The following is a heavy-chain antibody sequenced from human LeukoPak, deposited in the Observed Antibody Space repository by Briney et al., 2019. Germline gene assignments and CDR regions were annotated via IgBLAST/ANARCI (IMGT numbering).Heavy chain of an antibody. J-gene: IGHJ4*02. CDR1: GYAFSTYG. CDR3: ARGSVAVAGNVDY. V-gene: IGHV1-18*01. CDR2: ISGYNGNT. Sequence: ASVTVSCKASGYAFSTYGLTWVRQAPGQGLEWMGWISGYNGNTNYAQKFQGRVTMTTDTSTSTAYTELRSLISDDTAVYYCARGSVAVAGNVDYWGQGTLVTVSS. D-gene: IGHD6-19*01.